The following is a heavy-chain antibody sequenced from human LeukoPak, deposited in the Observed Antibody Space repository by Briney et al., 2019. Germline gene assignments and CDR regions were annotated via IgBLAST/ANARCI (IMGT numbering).Heavy chain of an antibody. CDR1: GYSFTSYW. V-gene: IGHV5-51*01. J-gene: IGHJ6*02. Sequence: GESLKISCKGSGYSFTSYWITWVRQMPGKGLEWMGIIYPGDSDTRYSPSFQGQVTISADKSISTAYLQWSSLKASDTAMYYCARPEGYCSGGSCYSGGMDVWGQGTTVTVSS. D-gene: IGHD2-15*01. CDR3: ARPEGYCSGGSCYSGGMDV. CDR2: IYPGDSDT.